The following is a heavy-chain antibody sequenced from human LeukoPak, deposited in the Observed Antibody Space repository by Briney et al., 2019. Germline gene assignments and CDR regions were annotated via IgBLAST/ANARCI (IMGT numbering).Heavy chain of an antibody. D-gene: IGHD6-19*01. CDR3: LIDCGIRGWCFNY. Sequence: GGSLRLSCASWVDTFSIYAMRWVRQAPGKGLEWVSTISSSGAGTYYADSVKGRFTISRDNSKNTLYLQMNSLRAEDTALYYCLIDCGIRGWCFNYWGQGTLLTVSS. J-gene: IGHJ4*02. CDR2: ISSSGAGT. V-gene: IGHV3-23*01. CDR1: VDTFSIYA.